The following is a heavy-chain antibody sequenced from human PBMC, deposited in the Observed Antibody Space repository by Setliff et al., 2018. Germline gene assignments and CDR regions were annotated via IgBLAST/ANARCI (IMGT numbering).Heavy chain of an antibody. J-gene: IGHJ4*02. CDR1: GGTFSDYY. CDR3: ARGRNIAARLLDS. D-gene: IGHD6-6*01. CDR2: INHRGST. Sequence: SETLSLTCAAYGGTFSDYYWTWIRQPPGKGLEWVGEINHRGSTNYNPSLKSRVTISIDTSRDQFPLKLISMIAADTAVYYCARGRNIAARLLDSWGQGTLVTVSS. V-gene: IGHV4-34*01.